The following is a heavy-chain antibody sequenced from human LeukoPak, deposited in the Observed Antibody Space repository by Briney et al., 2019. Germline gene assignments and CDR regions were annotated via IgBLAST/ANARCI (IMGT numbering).Heavy chain of an antibody. CDR2: ISYDGKKE. J-gene: IGHJ4*02. Sequence: PGGSLRLSCVASGYILSSFGMQWGRQAPGEWLEWAAFISYDGKKEYYADSVKGRFTISRDDSRNTLYLQMNSLRPEDTAVYYCARPRVRMGLQLPLDSWGQGTLVTVSS. V-gene: IGHV3-30*03. CDR3: ARPRVRMGLQLPLDS. D-gene: IGHD4-11*01. CDR1: GYILSSFG.